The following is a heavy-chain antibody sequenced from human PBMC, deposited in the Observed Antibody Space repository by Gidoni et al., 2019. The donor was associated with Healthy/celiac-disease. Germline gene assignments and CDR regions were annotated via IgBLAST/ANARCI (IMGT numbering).Heavy chain of an antibody. D-gene: IGHD3-22*01. J-gene: IGHJ4*02. CDR3: TTGGGRITMIVVASDY. CDR1: GFPFSNAW. CDR2: IKSKTEGGTT. Sequence: EVQLVESGGGLVKPGGSLRLSCAASGFPFSNAWMSWVRQAPGKGVEWVGRIKSKTEGGTTEYAAPVKGRFTISRDDSKNTLYLQMNSLKTEDTAVYYCTTGGGRITMIVVASDYWGQGTLVTVSS. V-gene: IGHV3-15*01.